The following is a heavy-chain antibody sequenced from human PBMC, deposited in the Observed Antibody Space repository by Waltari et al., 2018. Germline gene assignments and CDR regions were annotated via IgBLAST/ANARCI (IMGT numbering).Heavy chain of an antibody. CDR1: GYTFTGYY. CDR3: ASSQYYYDSSGYFPFDI. D-gene: IGHD3-22*01. CDR2: INPNSGGT. J-gene: IGHJ3*02. V-gene: IGHV1-2*06. Sequence: QVQLAQSGAEVKKPGASVKVSCKASGYTFTGYYMHWVRQAPGQGLEWMGRINPNSGGTNYAQKFQGRVTMTRDTSISTAYMELSRLRSDDTAVYYCASSQYYYDSSGYFPFDIWGQGTMVTVSS.